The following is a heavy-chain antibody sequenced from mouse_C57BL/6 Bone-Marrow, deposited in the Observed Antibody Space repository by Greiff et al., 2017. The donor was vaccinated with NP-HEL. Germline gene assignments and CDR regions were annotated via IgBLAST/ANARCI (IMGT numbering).Heavy chain of an antibody. D-gene: IGHD2-3*01. CDR3: ARCGPSMTMDY. CDR1: GYTFTSYW. Sequence: VQLQQPGAELVKPGASVKLSCKASGYTFTSYWMHWVKQRPGQGLEWIGMIHPNSGSTNYNEKFKSKATLTVDKSSSTAYRELSSLTSEDSAVYYCARCGPSMTMDYWGQGTSVTVSS. V-gene: IGHV1-64*01. CDR2: IHPNSGST. J-gene: IGHJ4*01.